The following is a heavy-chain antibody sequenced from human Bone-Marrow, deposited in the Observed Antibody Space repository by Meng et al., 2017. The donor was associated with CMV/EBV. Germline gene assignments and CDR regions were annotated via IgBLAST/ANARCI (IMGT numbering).Heavy chain of an antibody. D-gene: IGHD1-26*01. Sequence: GGSLRLSCAASGFTFSSYSMNWVRQAPGKGLEWVSSISSSSSYIYYADSVKGRFTISRDNAKNSLYLQMNSLRAEDTAVYYCARDSMEWELLGADYWGQGTLVTVSS. CDR1: GFTFSSYS. J-gene: IGHJ4*02. CDR3: ARDSMEWELLGADY. V-gene: IGHV3-21*01. CDR2: ISSSSSYI.